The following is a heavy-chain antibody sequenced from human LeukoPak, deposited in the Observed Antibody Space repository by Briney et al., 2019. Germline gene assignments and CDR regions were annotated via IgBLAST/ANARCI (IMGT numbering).Heavy chain of an antibody. V-gene: IGHV3-74*01. CDR3: ARPGGRATADY. D-gene: IGHD3-16*01. J-gene: IGHJ4*02. Sequence: GGSLRLSCAASGFTISNYWMHWVRQAPGKGLVWVSRISSDGSSTSYADSVKGRFTISRDNAKNTLYLQMNSLRAEDTAVYYCARPGGRATADYWGQGTLVTVSS. CDR1: GFTISNYW. CDR2: ISSDGSST.